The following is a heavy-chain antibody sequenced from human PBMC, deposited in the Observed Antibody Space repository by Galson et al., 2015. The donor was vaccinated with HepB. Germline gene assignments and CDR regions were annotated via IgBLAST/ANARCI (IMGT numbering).Heavy chain of an antibody. CDR2: ISAYNGNT. D-gene: IGHD2-2*01. CDR3: ARGTPLSDCSSTSCSQANFDY. V-gene: IGHV1-18*01. CDR1: GYTFTSYG. J-gene: IGHJ4*02. Sequence: SCKASGYTFTSYGISWVRQAPGQGLEWMGWISAYNGNTNYAQKLQGRVTMTTDTSTSTAYVELRSLRSDDTAVYYCARGTPLSDCSSTSCSQANFDYWGQGTLVTVSS.